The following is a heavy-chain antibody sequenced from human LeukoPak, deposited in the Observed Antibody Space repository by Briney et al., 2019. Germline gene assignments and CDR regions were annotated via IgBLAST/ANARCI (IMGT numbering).Heavy chain of an antibody. Sequence: GRSLRLSCAASGFTFSSYGMHWVRQAPGKGLEWVGRIKSKTDGGTTDYAAPVKGRFTISRDDSKNTLYLQMNSLKTEDTAVYYCTTDSFLLRFFQVRDYWGQGTLVTVSS. J-gene: IGHJ4*02. CDR3: TTDSFLLRFFQVRDY. D-gene: IGHD3-3*01. CDR2: IKSKTDGGTT. CDR1: GFTFSSYG. V-gene: IGHV3-15*01.